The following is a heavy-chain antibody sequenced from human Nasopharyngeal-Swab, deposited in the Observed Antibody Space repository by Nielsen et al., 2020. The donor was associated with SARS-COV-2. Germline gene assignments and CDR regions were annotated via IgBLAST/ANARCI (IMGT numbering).Heavy chain of an antibody. Sequence: SETLSLTCTVSGGSISSYYWSWIRQPPGKGLGWIGYIYYSGSTNYNPSLKSRVTISVDTSNNQFSLKLSSVTAADTAVYYCARAGTVSTEFDYWGQGTLVTVSS. D-gene: IGHD4-11*01. CDR2: IYYSGST. J-gene: IGHJ4*02. V-gene: IGHV4-59*01. CDR3: ARAGTVSTEFDY. CDR1: GGSISSYY.